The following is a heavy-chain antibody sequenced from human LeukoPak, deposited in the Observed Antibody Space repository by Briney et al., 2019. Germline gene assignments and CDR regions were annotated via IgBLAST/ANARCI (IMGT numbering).Heavy chain of an antibody. CDR2: IYYSGST. CDR1: GGSISSGDYY. Sequence: PSETLSLTCTVSGGSISSGDYYWSWIRQPPGKGLEWIGYIYYSGSTYYNPSLKSRVTISVDTSKNQFSLKLSSVTAADTAVYYCARRWGGLGYCSGGSCYRDFDYWGQGTLVTVSS. D-gene: IGHD2-15*01. V-gene: IGHV4-30-4*08. J-gene: IGHJ4*02. CDR3: ARRWGGLGYCSGGSCYRDFDY.